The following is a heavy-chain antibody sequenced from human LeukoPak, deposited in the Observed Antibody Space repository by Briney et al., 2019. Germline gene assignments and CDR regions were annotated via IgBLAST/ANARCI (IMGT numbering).Heavy chain of an antibody. D-gene: IGHD3-22*01. CDR3: AREVWDYYDSSGSLDY. J-gene: IGHJ4*02. CDR1: GGSISSYY. V-gene: IGHV4-4*07. Sequence: SETLSLTCTVSGGSISSYYWSWIRQPAGKGLEWIGRIYTSGSTNYNPSLKSRVTMSVDTSKNQFSLKLSSVTAADTAVYYCAREVWDYYDSSGSLDYWGQGTLVTVSS. CDR2: IYTSGST.